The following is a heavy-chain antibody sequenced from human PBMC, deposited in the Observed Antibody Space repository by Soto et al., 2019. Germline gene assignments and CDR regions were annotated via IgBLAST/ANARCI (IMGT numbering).Heavy chain of an antibody. CDR1: GNPFTEYY. V-gene: IGHV1-2*02. J-gene: IGHJ5*02. D-gene: IGHD6-13*01. CDR3: ARRVASSWKNWFDP. CDR2: MNPYSGGT. Sequence: XSVKVSCKASGNPFTEYYMYWVRQAPGQGLEWMGWMNPYSGGTKFAQKFQGRVTMTRDTSISTAYMELRRLQYDDTAVYYCARRVASSWKNWFDPWGQGTLVTVSS.